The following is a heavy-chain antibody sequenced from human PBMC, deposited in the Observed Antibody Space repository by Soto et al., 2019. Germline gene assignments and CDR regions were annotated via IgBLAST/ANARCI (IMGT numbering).Heavy chain of an antibody. V-gene: IGHV4-31*03. CDR1: GGSISSGGYY. CDR2: IYYSGST. Sequence: QVQLQESGPGLVKPSQTLSLTCTVSGGSISSGGYYWSWIRQHPGKGLEWIGYIYYSGSTYYNPSLKSRVTISVDTSKDQFSLKLSSVTAADTAVYYCASVNRGYCSGGSCFFDYWGQGTLVTVSS. D-gene: IGHD2-15*01. J-gene: IGHJ4*02. CDR3: ASVNRGYCSGGSCFFDY.